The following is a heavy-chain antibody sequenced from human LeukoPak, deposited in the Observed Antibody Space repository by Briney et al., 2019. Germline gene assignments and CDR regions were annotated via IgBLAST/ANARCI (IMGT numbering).Heavy chain of an antibody. Sequence: SETLSLTCTVSGGSISSYYWSWIRQPPGKGLEWIGYIYYSGTTNYNPSLKSRVTISVDASKNQFSLKLSSVTAADTAVYYCARGVYIAAAQYAYWGQGTLVTVSS. CDR1: GGSISSYY. D-gene: IGHD6-13*01. CDR2: IYYSGTT. J-gene: IGHJ4*02. CDR3: ARGVYIAAAQYAY. V-gene: IGHV4-59*01.